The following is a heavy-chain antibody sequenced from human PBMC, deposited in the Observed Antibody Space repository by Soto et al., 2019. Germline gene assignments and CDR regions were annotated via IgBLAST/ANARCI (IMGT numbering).Heavy chain of an antibody. CDR2: IIPIFGTA. Sequence: SVKVSCKASEGTFSSYAISWVRQAPGQRLEWMGGIIPIFGTANYAQKFQGRVTITADESTSTAYRELSSLRSEDTAVYSCARELRYDILTGSYYGMDVWGQGTTVTVSS. J-gene: IGHJ6*02. V-gene: IGHV1-69*13. CDR3: ARELRYDILTGSYYGMDV. D-gene: IGHD3-9*01. CDR1: EGTFSSYA.